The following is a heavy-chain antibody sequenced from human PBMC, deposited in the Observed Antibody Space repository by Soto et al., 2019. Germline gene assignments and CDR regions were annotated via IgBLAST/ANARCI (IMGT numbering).Heavy chain of an antibody. V-gene: IGHV3-30-3*01. D-gene: IGHD3-10*01. Sequence: QVQLVESGGGVVQPGRPLRLSCAASGFTFSSYAMHWVRQAPGKGLEWVAVISYDGSNKYYADSVKGRFTISRDNSKNTLYLQMNSLRAEDTAVYYCARETDYYGSGTSYYYGMDVWGQGTTVTVSS. CDR3: ARETDYYGSGTSYYYGMDV. CDR2: ISYDGSNK. CDR1: GFTFSSYA. J-gene: IGHJ6*02.